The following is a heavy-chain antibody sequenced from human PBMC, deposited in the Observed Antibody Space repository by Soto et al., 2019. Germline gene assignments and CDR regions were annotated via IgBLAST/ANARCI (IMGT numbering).Heavy chain of an antibody. Sequence: EVQLLESGGGLVQPGGSLRLSCATSGFTFTNSAMNWVRQAPGKGLEWVSSISGRGGSTYYADSVKGRFTISRDNSKNTLSLQMSSLRAEDTAIYYCAKDHLGSLDYWGQGTLVTVSS. CDR2: ISGRGGST. V-gene: IGHV3-23*01. CDR1: GFTFTNSA. D-gene: IGHD7-27*01. CDR3: AKDHLGSLDY. J-gene: IGHJ4*02.